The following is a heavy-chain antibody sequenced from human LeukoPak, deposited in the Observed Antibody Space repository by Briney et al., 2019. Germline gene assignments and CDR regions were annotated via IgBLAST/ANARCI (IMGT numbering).Heavy chain of an antibody. D-gene: IGHD6-19*01. J-gene: IGHJ3*02. V-gene: IGHV3-33*01. CDR1: GFTFSSYG. CDR3: ARDRSSSGWFWFSDAFDI. Sequence: GGSLRLSCAASGFTFSSYGMHWVRQAPGKGLEWVAVIWYDGSNKYYADSVKGRFTISRDNSKNTLYLQMNSLRAEDTAVYYCARDRSSSGWFWFSDAFDIWGQGTMVTVSS. CDR2: IWYDGSNK.